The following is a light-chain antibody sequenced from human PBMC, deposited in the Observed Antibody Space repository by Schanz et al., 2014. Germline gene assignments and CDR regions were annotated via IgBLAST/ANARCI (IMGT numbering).Light chain of an antibody. V-gene: IGKV3-20*01. Sequence: EVELTQSPGTLSLSPGERASLSCRASQSVSAIYIAWYQQRPGQAPRLLIHYASARATGTPDRFSGSGSGTDFTLTINRLEAEDFAVYYCQQYVESPGTFGQGTRLEI. CDR3: QQYVESPGT. J-gene: IGKJ1*01. CDR2: YAS. CDR1: QSVSAIY.